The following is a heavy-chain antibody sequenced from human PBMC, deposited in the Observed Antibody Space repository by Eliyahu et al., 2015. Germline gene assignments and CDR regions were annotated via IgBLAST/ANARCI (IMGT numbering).Heavy chain of an antibody. D-gene: IGHD5-18*01. J-gene: IGHJ6*02. CDR2: INPNSGGT. CDR3: ARDRWSSYGPMEGMDV. Sequence: QVQLVQSGAEVKKPGASVKVSCKASGYTFTGYYMHWVRQAPGQGLEWMGWINPNSGGTNYAQKFQGWVTMTRDTSISTAYMELSRLRSDDTAVYYCARDRWSSYGPMEGMDVWGQGTTVTVSS. CDR1: GYTFTGYY. V-gene: IGHV1-2*04.